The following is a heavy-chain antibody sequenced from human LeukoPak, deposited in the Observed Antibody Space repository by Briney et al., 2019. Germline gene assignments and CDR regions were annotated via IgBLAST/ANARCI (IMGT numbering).Heavy chain of an antibody. CDR3: ASSVGYYDPSYYMDV. Sequence: PSETLSLTCTVSGGSISSSSYYWGWIRQPPGKGLEWIGSIYYSGSTYYNPSLKSRVTISVDTSKNQFSLKLSSVTAADTAVYYCASSVGYYDPSYYMDVWGKGTTVTVSS. V-gene: IGHV4-39*07. J-gene: IGHJ6*03. CDR2: IYYSGST. CDR1: GGSISSSSYY. D-gene: IGHD3-10*01.